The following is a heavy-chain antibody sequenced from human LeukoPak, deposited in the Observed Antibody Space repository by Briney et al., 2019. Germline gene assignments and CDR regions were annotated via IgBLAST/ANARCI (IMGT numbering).Heavy chain of an antibody. CDR3: ARANVDTAMAVDY. CDR1: GGSFSGYY. Sequence: SETLSLTCAVYGGSFSGYYWSWIRQPPGKGLEWIGEISHSGSTNYNPSLKSRVTISVDTSKNQFSLKLSSVTAADTAVYYCARANVDTAMAVDYWGQGTLVTVSS. V-gene: IGHV4-34*01. CDR2: ISHSGST. D-gene: IGHD5-18*01. J-gene: IGHJ4*02.